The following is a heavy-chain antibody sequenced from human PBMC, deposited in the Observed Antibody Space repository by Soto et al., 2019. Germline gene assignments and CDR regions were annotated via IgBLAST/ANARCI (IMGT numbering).Heavy chain of an antibody. Sequence: PSETLSLTCTVSGGSISSYYWSWIRQPPGKGLEWIGYIYYSGSTNYNPSLKSRVTISVDTSKNQFSLRLSSVTAADTAVYYCARGLILWFGELSRRGGYYYYMDVWGKGTPVTVSS. CDR1: GGSISSYY. J-gene: IGHJ6*03. CDR3: ARGLILWFGELSRRGGYYYYMDV. CDR2: IYYSGST. V-gene: IGHV4-59*12. D-gene: IGHD3-10*01.